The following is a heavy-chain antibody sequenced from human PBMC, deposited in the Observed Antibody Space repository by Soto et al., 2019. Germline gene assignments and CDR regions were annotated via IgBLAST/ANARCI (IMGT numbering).Heavy chain of an antibody. V-gene: IGHV3-23*01. D-gene: IGHD3-3*01. CDR3: AKLLFDFWSGYFPFDY. Sequence: GGSLRLSCAASGFTFSSYAMSWVRQAPGKGLEWVSAISGSGGSTYYADSVKGRFTISRDNSKTTLYLQMNSLRAEDTAVYYCAKLLFDFWSGYFPFDYWGQGTLVTVSS. CDR1: GFTFSSYA. J-gene: IGHJ4*02. CDR2: ISGSGGST.